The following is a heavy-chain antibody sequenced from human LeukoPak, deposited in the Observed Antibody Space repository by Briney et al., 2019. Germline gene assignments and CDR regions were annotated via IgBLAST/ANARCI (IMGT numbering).Heavy chain of an antibody. D-gene: IGHD3-10*01. V-gene: IGHV3-23*01. CDR1: GFTFSSYA. CDR3: AKELWFGELSPYYFDY. Sequence: GGSLRLSSAASGFTFSSYAMSWVRQAPGKGLEWVSAISGSGGSTYYADSVKGRFTISRDNSKNALYLQMNSLRAEDTAVYYCAKELWFGELSPYYFDYWGQGTLVTVSS. J-gene: IGHJ4*02. CDR2: ISGSGGST.